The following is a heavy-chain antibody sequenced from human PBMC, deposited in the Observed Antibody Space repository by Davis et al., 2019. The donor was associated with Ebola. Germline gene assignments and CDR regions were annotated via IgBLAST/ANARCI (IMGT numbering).Heavy chain of an antibody. D-gene: IGHD3-3*01. CDR2: IDSDGSST. Sequence: GESLKTSCAASGFIFDSYWMHWVRQVPGEGLVWVSRIDSDGSSTNYADPVKGRFTVSRDNAKNTLYLQINSLRAEDTAVYYCAREKAGFLEWLDYWGQGTLVTVSS. CDR1: GFIFDSYW. J-gene: IGHJ4*02. CDR3: AREKAGFLEWLDY. V-gene: IGHV3-74*01.